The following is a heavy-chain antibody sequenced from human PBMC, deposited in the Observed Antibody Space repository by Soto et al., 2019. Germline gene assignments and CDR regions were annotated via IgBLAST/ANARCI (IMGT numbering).Heavy chain of an antibody. CDR3: ARVVPGAEAWFGP. D-gene: IGHD2-2*01. Sequence: GASVKVSCKTSGYAFSNYGITWVRQAPGQPLEWLGWISLYSDGTNYAQKFQGRVSMTTDTSTTTAYMELRSLRSDDTAVYYCARVVPGAEAWFGPWGQGTLVTVSS. V-gene: IGHV1-18*01. CDR1: GYAFSNYG. J-gene: IGHJ5*02. CDR2: ISLYSDGT.